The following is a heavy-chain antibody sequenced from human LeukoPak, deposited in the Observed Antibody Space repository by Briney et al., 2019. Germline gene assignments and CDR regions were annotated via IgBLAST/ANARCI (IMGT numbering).Heavy chain of an antibody. CDR2: IHPKSGDT. Sequence: GASVKVSCKTSGYTFTDHYFHWLRQAPGQGLEWMGWIHPKSGDTNYAERFQGRVSLTRDTSISTAYMELSSLRSDDTAVYYCARGGYCTSTSCFVLAADFDYWGQGILVTVSS. J-gene: IGHJ4*02. V-gene: IGHV1-2*02. CDR3: ARGGYCTSTSCFVLAADFDY. D-gene: IGHD2-2*01. CDR1: GYTFTDHY.